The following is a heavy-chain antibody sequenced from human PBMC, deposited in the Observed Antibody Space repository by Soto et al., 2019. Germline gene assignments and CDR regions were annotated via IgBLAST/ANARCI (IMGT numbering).Heavy chain of an antibody. CDR3: AKGRDSTLLRWQYFDN. D-gene: IGHD4-17*01. CDR1: GFTFSLFG. V-gene: IGHV3-30*18. J-gene: IGHJ4*02. CDR2: ISYEGRNK. Sequence: QVQLVESGGDVVQPGRSLRLSCAVSGFTFSLFGMHWVRQAPGKGLEWVAFISYEGRNKYYVDSVKGRFTISRDNSKNTLSLQMDSLRPEETAVYYCAKGRDSTLLRWQYFDNWGQGTQVTVSS.